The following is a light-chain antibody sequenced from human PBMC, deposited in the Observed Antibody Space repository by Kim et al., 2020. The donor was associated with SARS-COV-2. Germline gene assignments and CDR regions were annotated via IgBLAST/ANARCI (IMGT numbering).Light chain of an antibody. CDR1: SLRSYY. V-gene: IGLV3-19*01. CDR2: GRN. Sequence: ALGQTVKIKCQGDSLRSYYASWYQQKPGQAPILVIYGRNNRPSGIPDRFSGSSSVNTASLTITGAQAEDEAVYYCNSRDSTGKRWVFGTGTKVTVL. J-gene: IGLJ1*01. CDR3: NSRDSTGKRWV.